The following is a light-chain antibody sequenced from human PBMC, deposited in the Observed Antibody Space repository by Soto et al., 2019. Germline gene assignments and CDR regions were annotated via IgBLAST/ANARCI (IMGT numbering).Light chain of an antibody. CDR2: DTS. J-gene: IGKJ5*01. Sequence: EIVLTQSPATLSLSPGERATLSCGASQSINSNYLAWYQQKPGLAPRLVIYDTSRRAPGIPDRLTGSGSGTDFTLTISRLDPEDSAIYYCQQYGSSPTFGQGTRLEIK. CDR3: QQYGSSPT. V-gene: IGKV3D-20*01. CDR1: QSINSNY.